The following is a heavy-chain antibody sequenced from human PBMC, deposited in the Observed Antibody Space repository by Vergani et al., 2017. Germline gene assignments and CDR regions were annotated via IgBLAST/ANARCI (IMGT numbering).Heavy chain of an antibody. D-gene: IGHD2-15*01. J-gene: IGHJ6*02. CDR3: ATGYCSGGSCHTTYGMDV. CDR2: INPNSGGT. V-gene: IGHV1-2*04. Sequence: QVQLVQSGAEVKKPGASVKVSCKASGYTFTGYYMHWVRQAPGQGLEWMGWINPNSGGTNYSQKFQGWVTMTRDTSISTAYMGLSRLRSDDTAVSYCATGYCSGGSCHTTYGMDVWGQGTTVTVSS. CDR1: GYTFTGYY.